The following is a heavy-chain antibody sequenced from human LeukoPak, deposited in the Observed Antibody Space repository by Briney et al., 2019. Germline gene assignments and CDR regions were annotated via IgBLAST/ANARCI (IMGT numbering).Heavy chain of an antibody. CDR2: INPNSGGT. V-gene: IGHV1-2*04. Sequence: ASVKVSCKASGYTFTGYYMHWVRQAPGQGLEWMGWINPNSGGTNYAQKFQGWVTTTRDTSISTAYMELSRLRSDDTAVYYCARTKHYDILTGYYPSPHYYGMDVWGQGTTVTVSS. J-gene: IGHJ6*02. D-gene: IGHD3-9*01. CDR3: ARTKHYDILTGYYPSPHYYGMDV. CDR1: GYTFTGYY.